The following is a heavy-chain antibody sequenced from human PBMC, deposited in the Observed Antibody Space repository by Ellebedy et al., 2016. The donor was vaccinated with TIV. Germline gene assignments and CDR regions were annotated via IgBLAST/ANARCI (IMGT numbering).Heavy chain of an antibody. CDR1: GFTFSSYS. D-gene: IGHD4-17*01. V-gene: IGHV3-21*01. CDR2: ISSSSSYI. J-gene: IGHJ5*02. CDR3: ARDGGDYGDYSLDP. Sequence: GESLKISXAASGFTFSSYSMNWVRQAPGKGLEWASSISSSSSYIYYADSVKGRFTISRDNAKNSLYLQMNSLRAEDTAVYYCARDGGDYGDYSLDPWGQGTLVTVSS.